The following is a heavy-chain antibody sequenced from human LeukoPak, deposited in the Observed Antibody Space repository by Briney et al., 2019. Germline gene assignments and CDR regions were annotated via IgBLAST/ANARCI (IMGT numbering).Heavy chain of an antibody. CDR1: GFTLTSDS. V-gene: IGHV3-48*04. CDR2: ISSGATTT. Sequence: GGSLRLSCAAPGFTLTSDSMNWVRQAPGKGLEWISYISSGATTTYYADSVKGRFTISRDNAKNTLFLQMNSLRVDDTAVYYCAKGTVGAKYWGQGTLVIVSS. D-gene: IGHD1-26*01. J-gene: IGHJ4*02. CDR3: AKGTVGAKY.